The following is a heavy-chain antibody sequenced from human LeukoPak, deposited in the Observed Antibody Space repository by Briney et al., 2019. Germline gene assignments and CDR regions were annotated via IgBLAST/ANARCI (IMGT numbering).Heavy chain of an antibody. Sequence: GESLKISCKGSGYSFTSYWIGWVRQMPGKGLEWMGIIYPGDSDTRYSPSFQGQVTISADKSISTAYLQWSSLKASDTAMYYCARSGYCSGGSCYNYYYYYGMDVWGQGTTVTVSS. CDR3: ARSGYCSGGSCYNYYYYYGMDV. CDR2: IYPGDSDT. J-gene: IGHJ6*02. V-gene: IGHV5-51*01. CDR1: GYSFTSYW. D-gene: IGHD2-15*01.